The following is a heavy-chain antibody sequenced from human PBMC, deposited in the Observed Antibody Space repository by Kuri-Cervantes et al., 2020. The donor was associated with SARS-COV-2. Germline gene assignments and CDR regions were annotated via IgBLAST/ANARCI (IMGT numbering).Heavy chain of an antibody. CDR3: ARAGYSTGWFPDWYFDL. CDR2: IYSGGTT. J-gene: IGHJ2*01. CDR1: GFTVGTNY. Sequence: GGSLRLSCAASGFTVGTNYMSWVRQAPGKGLEWVSIIYSGGTTYYADSVKGRFTISRDNSKNTVNLQMNSLRGEDTALYYCARAGYSTGWFPDWYFDLWGRGTLVTVSS. D-gene: IGHD6-19*01. V-gene: IGHV3-53*01.